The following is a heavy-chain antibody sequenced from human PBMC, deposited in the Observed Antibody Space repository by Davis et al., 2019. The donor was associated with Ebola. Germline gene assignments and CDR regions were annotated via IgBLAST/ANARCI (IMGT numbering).Heavy chain of an antibody. CDR3: AKMGGYSSLLHY. D-gene: IGHD1-26*01. CDR2: IRYDGTDK. V-gene: IGHV3-30*02. CDR1: GFTFNNYG. J-gene: IGHJ4*02. Sequence: GESLKISCAASGFTFNNYGMNWVRQAPGKGLEWVAFIRYDGTDKFYADSVKGRFTISRDNSNNALWLQMNSLRAEDTAVYYCAKMGGYSSLLHYWGQGTPVTVSS.